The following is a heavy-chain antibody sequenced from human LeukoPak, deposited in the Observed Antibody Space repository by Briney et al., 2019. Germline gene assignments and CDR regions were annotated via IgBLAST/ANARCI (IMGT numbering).Heavy chain of an antibody. CDR2: IIPIFGTA. Sequence: ASVKVSCKASGGTFSSYAISWVRQAPGQGLEWMGGIIPIFGTANYAQKFQGRVTITADESTSTAYMELSSLRSEDTAVYYCAKDGMVRGVIIDYFDYWGQGTLVTVSS. J-gene: IGHJ4*02. CDR3: AKDGMVRGVIIDYFDY. CDR1: GGTFSSYA. V-gene: IGHV1-69*13. D-gene: IGHD3-10*01.